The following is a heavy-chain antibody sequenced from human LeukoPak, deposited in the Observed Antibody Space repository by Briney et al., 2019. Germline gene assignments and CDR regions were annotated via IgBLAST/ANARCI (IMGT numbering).Heavy chain of an antibody. Sequence: SQTLSLTCTVSGGSISSGDYYWSWIRQPPGKGLERIGYIYYSGSTYYNPSLKSRVTISVDTSKNQFSLKLSSVTAADTAVYYCARDLLNEGNHLDYWGQGTLVTVSS. CDR3: ARDLLNEGNHLDY. D-gene: IGHD1-1*01. V-gene: IGHV4-30-4*01. CDR1: GGSISSGDYY. J-gene: IGHJ4*02. CDR2: IYYSGST.